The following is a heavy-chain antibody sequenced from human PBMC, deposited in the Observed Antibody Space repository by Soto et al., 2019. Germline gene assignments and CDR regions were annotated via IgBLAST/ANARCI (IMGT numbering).Heavy chain of an antibody. CDR2: ISYDGSNK. D-gene: IGHD3-3*01. V-gene: IGHV3-30-3*01. Sequence: QVQLVESGGGVVQPGRSLRLSCAASGFTFSSYAMHWVRQAPGKGLEWVSVISYDGSNKYYADSVKGRFTISRDNSENTLYLQMNSLRAEDTAVYYCASEKGDFWSGIDYYYYGRDVWGQGTTVTVSS. J-gene: IGHJ6*02. CDR3: ASEKGDFWSGIDYYYYGRDV. CDR1: GFTFSSYA.